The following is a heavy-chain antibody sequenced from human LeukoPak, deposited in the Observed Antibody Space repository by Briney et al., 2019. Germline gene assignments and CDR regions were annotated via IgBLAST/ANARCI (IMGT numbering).Heavy chain of an antibody. D-gene: IGHD3-3*01. CDR2: IYSGGAT. J-gene: IGHJ4*02. CDR1: GITVSVNY. CDR3: RIRPDFWSSSYPHRDRFDS. Sequence: PAGGSLRLSCAASGITVSVNYMSWVRWTPGRGLDWVSVIYSGGATYYSVFVKGRFTISRDSSKNTLHLQMKRLTPEDTGGYYCRIRPDFWSSSYPHRDRFDSWGQGTLVTVSS. V-gene: IGHV3-66*02.